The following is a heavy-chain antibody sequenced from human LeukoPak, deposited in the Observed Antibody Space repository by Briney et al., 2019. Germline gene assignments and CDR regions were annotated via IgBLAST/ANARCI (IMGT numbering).Heavy chain of an antibody. D-gene: IGHD3-22*01. Sequence: GGSLRLSCAASGFTFSSYWMSWVRQAPGKGLEWVANIKQDGSEKYYVDSVKGRFTISRDNAKNSLCLQMNSLRAEDTAVYYCARDLPYDSSTVYYGMDVWGQGTTVTVSS. CDR3: ARDLPYDSSTVYYGMDV. V-gene: IGHV3-7*01. J-gene: IGHJ6*02. CDR1: GFTFSSYW. CDR2: IKQDGSEK.